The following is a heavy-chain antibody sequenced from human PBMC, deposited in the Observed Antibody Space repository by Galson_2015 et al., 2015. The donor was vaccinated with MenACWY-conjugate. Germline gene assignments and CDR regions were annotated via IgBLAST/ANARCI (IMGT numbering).Heavy chain of an antibody. D-gene: IGHD6-13*01. CDR3: AKWDSSSRTGYNYYGMDV. Sequence: SLRLSCAASGFTFSSYAMSWVRQAPGKGLEWVSVITGNGDSIYYADSVKGRFTISRDNSKSTLDLQMNSLRAEDTAVYFCAKWDSSSRTGYNYYGMDVWGHGTTVTVSS. CDR1: GFTFSSYA. J-gene: IGHJ6*02. V-gene: IGHV3-23*01. CDR2: ITGNGDSI.